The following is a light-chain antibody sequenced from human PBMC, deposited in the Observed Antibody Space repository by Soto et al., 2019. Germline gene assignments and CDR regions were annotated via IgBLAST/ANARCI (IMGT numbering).Light chain of an antibody. Sequence: ILVTQSPSTLSLSPGESATLSCRASQRVXDHFVWDQQKPGQAPRFLXACASTMATGSPARLSGSGSGTDFTLPISRLEPEDFVVYYFQQYGSAPRTFGQGTRLEIK. CDR1: QRVXDH. CDR3: QQYGSAPRT. CDR2: CAS. V-gene: IGKV3-20*01. J-gene: IGKJ5*01.